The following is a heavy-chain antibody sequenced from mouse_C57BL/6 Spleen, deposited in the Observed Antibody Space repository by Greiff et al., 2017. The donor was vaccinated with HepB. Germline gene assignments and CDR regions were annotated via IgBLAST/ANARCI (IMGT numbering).Heavy chain of an antibody. CDR1: GFTFSSYG. J-gene: IGHJ1*03. CDR3: AREDDGYYLPRYFDV. Sequence: EVQRVESGGDLVKPGGSLKLSCAASGFTFSSYGMSWVRQTPDKRLEWVATISSGGSYTYYPDSVKGRFTISRDNAKNTLYLQMSSLKSEDTAMYYWAREDDGYYLPRYFDVWGTGTTVTVSS. D-gene: IGHD2-3*01. V-gene: IGHV5-6*01. CDR2: ISSGGSYT.